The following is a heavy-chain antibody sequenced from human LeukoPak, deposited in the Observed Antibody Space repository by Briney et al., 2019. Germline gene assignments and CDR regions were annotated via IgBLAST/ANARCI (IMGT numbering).Heavy chain of an antibody. CDR3: ARRNYDILTGYYNDYFDY. D-gene: IGHD3-9*01. Sequence: GESLKISCKGSGYIFTTYWIGWVRQMPGKGLEWVGIIYPSDSDARYSPSFQGQVTISADKSINTAYLQWSSLKASDTAMYYCARRNYDILTGYYNDYFDYWGQGTLVTVSS. V-gene: IGHV5-51*01. CDR1: GYIFTTYW. CDR2: IYPSDSDA. J-gene: IGHJ4*02.